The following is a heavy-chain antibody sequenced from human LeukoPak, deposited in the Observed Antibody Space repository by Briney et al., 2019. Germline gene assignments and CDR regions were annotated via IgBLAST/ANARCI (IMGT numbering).Heavy chain of an antibody. V-gene: IGHV4-39*07. CDR1: GGSISSSSYY. J-gene: IGHJ4*02. CDR3: AGLNSYGDYDDY. CDR2: IYYSGST. D-gene: IGHD4-17*01. Sequence: PSETLSLTCTVSGGSISSSSYYWGWIRQPPGKGLEWIGSIYYSGSTYYNPSLKSRVTISVDKSKNQFSLKLSSVTAADTAVYYCAGLNSYGDYDDYWGQGTLVTVSS.